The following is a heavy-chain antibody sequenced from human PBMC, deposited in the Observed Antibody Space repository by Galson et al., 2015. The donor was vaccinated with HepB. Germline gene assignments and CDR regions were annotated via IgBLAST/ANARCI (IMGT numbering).Heavy chain of an antibody. V-gene: IGHV1-18*01. D-gene: IGHD4-17*01. CDR3: ARDDYGDRMYYYYGMDV. CDR2: ISAYNGNT. CDR1: GYTFTSYG. Sequence: SCKASGYTFTSYGISWVRQAPGQGLEWMGWISAYNGNTNYAQKLQGRVTMTTDTSTSTAYMELRSLRSDDTAVYYCARDDYGDRMYYYYGMDVWGQGTTVTVSS. J-gene: IGHJ6*02.